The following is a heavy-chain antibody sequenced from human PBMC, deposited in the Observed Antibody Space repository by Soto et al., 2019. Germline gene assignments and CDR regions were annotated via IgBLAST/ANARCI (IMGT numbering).Heavy chain of an antibody. J-gene: IGHJ6*02. CDR1: GGSISSYY. V-gene: IGHV4-59*08. Sequence: QVQLQESGPGLVKPSETLSLSCTVSGGSISSYYWSWFRQSPGKRMEWIGYVHHSWGYSYNPSLPSRGAISLDTSKSQFSLTVTSVTATDTAVYYCARQGFGPLHGLVDVWGQGTTVTVSS. CDR2: VHHSWGY. CDR3: ARQGFGPLHGLVDV. D-gene: IGHD3-10*01.